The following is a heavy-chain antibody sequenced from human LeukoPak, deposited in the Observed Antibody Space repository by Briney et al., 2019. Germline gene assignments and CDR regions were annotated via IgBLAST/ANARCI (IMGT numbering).Heavy chain of an antibody. CDR3: TRDSGTYNWVDL. CDR1: GFTFSSSA. Sequence: GGSLKLSCAASGFTFSSSAMHWVRQSLGKGLEWIGHIDKEKGSYATASAYAVSVEGRFNVSRDDSKNMAFLQMSGLKTEDTALYFCTRDSGTYNWVDLWGWGKRVTVSS. D-gene: IGHD1-26*01. V-gene: IGHV3-73*01. CDR2: IDKEKGSYAT. J-gene: IGHJ5*02.